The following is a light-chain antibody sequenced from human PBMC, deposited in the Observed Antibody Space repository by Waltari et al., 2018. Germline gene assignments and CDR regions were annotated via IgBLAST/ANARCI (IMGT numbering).Light chain of an antibody. V-gene: IGKV1-39*01. Sequence: DIQMTQSPSSLSASVGDRVTITCRASQSISTYLNGYQQKPEKAPKLLIFAASSLERGVPSRFSGSGSGTDFTLTINSLQAEDVATYYCQQSYNTPRTFGQGTKVEIK. CDR1: QSISTY. CDR2: AAS. CDR3: QQSYNTPRT. J-gene: IGKJ1*01.